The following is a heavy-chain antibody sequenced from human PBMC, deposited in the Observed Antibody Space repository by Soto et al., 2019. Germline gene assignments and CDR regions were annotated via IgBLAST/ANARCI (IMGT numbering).Heavy chain of an antibody. V-gene: IGHV3-48*03. CDR3: ARENIVVVTAIRSFCDY. J-gene: IGHJ4*02. D-gene: IGHD2-21*02. Sequence: PGGSLRLSCAASGFTLSSYMMNWVRQAPGQGLEWISYISNSGSSIDYADSVKGRFTISRDNAKNSLYLQMDSLRAEDTAVYYCARENIVVVTAIRSFCDYWGQGTLVTVSS. CDR1: GFTLSSYM. CDR2: ISNSGSSI.